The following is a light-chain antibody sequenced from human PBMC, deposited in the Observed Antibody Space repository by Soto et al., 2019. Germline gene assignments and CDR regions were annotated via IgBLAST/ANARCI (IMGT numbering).Light chain of an antibody. Sequence: EIVMTQSPATLSVSPGERATLSCRASQSVSNNLAWYQQKPGQAPRLLIYGASTRATVIRATFRGSGSGTDFTPTISTLLSKAVAVYYYQQYNNWPWTFGQRTKVEV. CDR1: QSVSNN. J-gene: IGKJ1*01. V-gene: IGKV3-15*01. CDR3: QQYNNWPWT. CDR2: GAS.